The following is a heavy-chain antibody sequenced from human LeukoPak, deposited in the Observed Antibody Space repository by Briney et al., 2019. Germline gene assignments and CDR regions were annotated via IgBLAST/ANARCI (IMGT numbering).Heavy chain of an antibody. CDR2: IVVGSGNT. Sequence: GASVKVSCKSSGFTFTSSAMQWVRQARGQRLEWIGWIVVGSGNTNYAQKFQERVTITRDMSTSTAYMELSSLRSEDTAVYYCAAVPLGFGGAKFFTSDYWGQGTLVTVSS. D-gene: IGHD3-16*01. V-gene: IGHV1-58*02. CDR3: AAVPLGFGGAKFFTSDY. CDR1: GFTFTSSA. J-gene: IGHJ4*02.